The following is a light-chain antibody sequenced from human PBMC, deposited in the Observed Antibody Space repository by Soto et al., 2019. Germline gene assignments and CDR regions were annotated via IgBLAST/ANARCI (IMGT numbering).Light chain of an antibody. Sequence: EIVLTQSPGTLSLSPGERATLSCRASQSVSSNYLAWYQQKRGQAPRLLIYGASSRATGIPTWLSGSGSGTDFTLTISRLEPEDFAVYYCQQYDTSPRTFGQGTNVEI. J-gene: IGKJ1*01. V-gene: IGKV3-20*01. CDR1: QSVSSNY. CDR3: QQYDTSPRT. CDR2: GAS.